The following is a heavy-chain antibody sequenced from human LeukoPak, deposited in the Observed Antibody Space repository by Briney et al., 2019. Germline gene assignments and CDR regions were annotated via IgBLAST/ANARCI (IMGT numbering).Heavy chain of an antibody. J-gene: IGHJ5*02. D-gene: IGHD5-12*01. CDR1: GYTFTSYG. Sequence: ASVNVSCKASGYTFTSYGISWVRQAPGQGLEWMGWISAYNGNTNYAQKLQGRVTMTTDTSTSTAYMELRSLRSDDTAVYYCARVMAVATIGSWFDPWGQGTLVTVSS. CDR2: ISAYNGNT. CDR3: ARVMAVATIGSWFDP. V-gene: IGHV1-18*01.